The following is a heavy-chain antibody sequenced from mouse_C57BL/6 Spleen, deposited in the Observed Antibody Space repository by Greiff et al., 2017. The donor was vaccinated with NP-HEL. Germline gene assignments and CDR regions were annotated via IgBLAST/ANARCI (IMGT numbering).Heavy chain of an antibody. D-gene: IGHD2-1*01. CDR3: ARSLYGNSERYAMDY. Sequence: QVQLKESGAELMKPGASVKLSCKASGYTFTSYWMHWVKQRPIQGLEWIGNIDPSDSETHYNQKFKDKATLTVDKSSSTAYMQLSSLTSEDSAVYYCARSLYGNSERYAMDYWGQGTSVTVSS. CDR1: GYTFTSYW. J-gene: IGHJ4*01. CDR2: IDPSDSET. V-gene: IGHV1-52*01.